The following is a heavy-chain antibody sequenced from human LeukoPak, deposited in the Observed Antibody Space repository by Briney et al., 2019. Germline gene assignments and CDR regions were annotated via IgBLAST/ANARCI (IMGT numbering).Heavy chain of an antibody. CDR3: ARVSSPWSPRDAFDI. D-gene: IGHD1-26*01. V-gene: IGHV6-1*01. J-gene: IGHJ3*02. Sequence: SQTLSLTCVISGDSVSSNSATWNWIRQSPSRGLEWLGRTYYKSKWYSDYAVSVKSRITINSDTSKNHFSLQLNSVTPEDTAVYYCARVSSPWSPRDAFDIWGQGTMVTVSS. CDR1: GDSVSSNSAT. CDR2: TYYKSKWYS.